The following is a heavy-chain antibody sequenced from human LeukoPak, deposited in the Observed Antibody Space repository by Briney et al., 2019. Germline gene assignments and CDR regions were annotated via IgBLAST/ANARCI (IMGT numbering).Heavy chain of an antibody. CDR2: INHSGST. Sequence: SETLSLTCAVYGGSFSGYYWSWIRQPPGKGLEWIGEINHSGSTNYNPSLKSRVTISVDTSKNQFSLKLTSVTAADTAVYLCARGGYYGSGNDFRFDPWGQGTLVTVSS. CDR3: ARGGYYGSGNDFRFDP. J-gene: IGHJ5*02. CDR1: GGSFSGYY. V-gene: IGHV4-34*01. D-gene: IGHD3-10*01.